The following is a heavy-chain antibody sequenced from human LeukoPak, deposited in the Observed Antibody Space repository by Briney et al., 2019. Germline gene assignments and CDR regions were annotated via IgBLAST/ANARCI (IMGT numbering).Heavy chain of an antibody. J-gene: IGHJ4*02. V-gene: IGHV4-30-2*01. Sequence: PSETLSLTCTVSGGSISSGGYYWSWIRQPPGKGLEWIGYIYHSGSSYYNPSLKSRVTISVDRSKNQFSLKLSSVTAADTAVYYCASGSDSIFVIDYWGQGTLVTVSS. CDR3: ASGSDSIFVIDY. D-gene: IGHD2-21*02. CDR2: IYHSGSS. CDR1: GGSISSGGYY.